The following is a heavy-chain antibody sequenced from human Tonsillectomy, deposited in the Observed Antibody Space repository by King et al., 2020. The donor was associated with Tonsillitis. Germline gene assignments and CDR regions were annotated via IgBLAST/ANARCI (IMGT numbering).Heavy chain of an antibody. Sequence: VQLVESGGGLVQPGGSLRLSCSASGFTFSSYAMHWVRQAPGKGLEYVSVIGTTGVSTYHADSVKGRFTISRDNSKNTLYLQMSSLRAEDTAVYYCVSGRQGRREFDYWGQGTLVTVSS. D-gene: IGHD3-10*01. J-gene: IGHJ4*02. V-gene: IGHV3-64D*06. CDR2: IGTTGVST. CDR3: VSGRQGRREFDY. CDR1: GFTFSSYA.